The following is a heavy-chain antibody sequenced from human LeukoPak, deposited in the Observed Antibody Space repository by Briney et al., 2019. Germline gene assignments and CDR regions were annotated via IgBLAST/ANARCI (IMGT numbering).Heavy chain of an antibody. CDR1: GNSVSSNSAS. CDR3: ARSRARGGYGLDY. J-gene: IGHJ4*02. Sequence: PSQTLSLTCAISGNSVSSNSASWTWIRQSPSRGLEWLGRIYYRSKWYNDYAVSVKSRITINPDTSKNQFSLQLNSVTPEDTAVYYCARSRARGGYGLDYWGQGTLVTVSS. D-gene: IGHD5-12*01. CDR2: IYYRSKWYN. V-gene: IGHV6-1*01.